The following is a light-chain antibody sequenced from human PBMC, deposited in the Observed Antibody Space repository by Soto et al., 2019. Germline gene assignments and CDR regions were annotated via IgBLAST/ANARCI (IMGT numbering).Light chain of an antibody. CDR3: VLYMGSGISV. V-gene: IGLV8-61*01. J-gene: IGLJ2*01. CDR1: SGSVSTSYY. CDR2: NTT. Sequence: QAVVTQEPSLSVSPGGTVTLTCGLSSGSVSTSYYPSWYQQTPGQAPRTLIYNTTTPSSGVPDRFSGSILGNKAALTITGAQADDESDYYCVLYMGSGISVFGGGTKLTVL.